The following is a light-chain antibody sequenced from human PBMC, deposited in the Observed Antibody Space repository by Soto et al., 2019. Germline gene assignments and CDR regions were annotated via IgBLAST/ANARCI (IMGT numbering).Light chain of an antibody. V-gene: IGKV3-20*01. J-gene: IGKJ1*01. CDR2: GTS. Sequence: EIVLTQSPGTLSLSPGERATLSCRASQSVSSSYLAWYQQKPGQAPRLLIYGTSSRATGIPNRFRGSRSGTDFTLTISRLEPEDFAVYYCQQYGSSRTFGQGTKVDIK. CDR1: QSVSSSY. CDR3: QQYGSSRT.